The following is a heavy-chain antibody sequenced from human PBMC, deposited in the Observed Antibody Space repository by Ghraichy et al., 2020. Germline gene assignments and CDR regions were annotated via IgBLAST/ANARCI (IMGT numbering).Heavy chain of an antibody. J-gene: IGHJ3*02. Sequence: SETLSLTCTVSGGSISSYYWSWIRQPPGKRLEWIGYIYYSGSTNYNPSLKSRVTISVDTSKNQFSLKLSSVTAADTAVYYCARLASGVDAFDIWGQGTMVTVSS. V-gene: IGHV4-59*01. CDR2: IYYSGST. CDR3: ARLASGVDAFDI. CDR1: GGSISSYY.